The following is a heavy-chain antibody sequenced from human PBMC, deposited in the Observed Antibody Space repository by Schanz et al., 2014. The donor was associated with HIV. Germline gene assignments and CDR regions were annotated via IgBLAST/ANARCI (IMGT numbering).Heavy chain of an antibody. D-gene: IGHD3-10*01. CDR1: GFTFRNFG. J-gene: IGHJ4*02. CDR2: ISYDGAKQ. V-gene: IGHV3-30*19. CDR3: ARDGHGSGSNDF. Sequence: QEQLVESGGGVVQPGKSLRLSCAASGFTFRNFGMHWVRQAPGKGLEWVAVISYDGAKQYYADSVKGRFTISRDTSKSTVYLQMNSLRIEDTGVFYCARDGHGSGSNDFWGQGTLVTVSS.